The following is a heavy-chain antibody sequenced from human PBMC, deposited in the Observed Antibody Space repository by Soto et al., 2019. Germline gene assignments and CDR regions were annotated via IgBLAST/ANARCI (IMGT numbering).Heavy chain of an antibody. D-gene: IGHD4-17*01. J-gene: IGHJ4*02. CDR2: IYYSGST. CDR3: ARGPSPVTPRY. V-gene: IGHV4-31*03. CDR1: GGSISSGGYY. Sequence: PSETLSLTCTVSGGSISSGGYYWSWIRQHPGKGLEWIGYIYYSGSTYYNPSLKSRVTISVDTSKNQFSLKLSSVTAADTAVYYCARGPSPVTPRYWGQGTLVTVSS.